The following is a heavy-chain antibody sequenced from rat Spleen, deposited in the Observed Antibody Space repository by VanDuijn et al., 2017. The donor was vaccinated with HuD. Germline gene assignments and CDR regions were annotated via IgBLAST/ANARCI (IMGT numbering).Heavy chain of an antibody. Sequence: QVRLKESGPGLVQPSQTLSLTCTVSGFSLTTHHVSWVRQPPGKGLQWMGVIWTGGSITYNSLLKSRLSISRDTSKSQVFLKMNSLQTEDTATYYCVRDGGELGYWGQGVMVTVSS. D-gene: IGHD5-1*01. CDR2: IWTGGSI. CDR1: GFSLTTHH. CDR3: VRDGGELGY. J-gene: IGHJ2*01. V-gene: IGHV2-43*01.